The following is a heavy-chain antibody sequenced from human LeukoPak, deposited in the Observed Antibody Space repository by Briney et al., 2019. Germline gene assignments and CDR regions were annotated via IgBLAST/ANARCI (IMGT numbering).Heavy chain of an antibody. CDR1: GFTFNNYA. D-gene: IGHD3-3*01. CDR3: AKGSKGVVFTRDHYMDV. J-gene: IGHJ6*03. Sequence: GGSLRLSCAASGFTFNNYAMRWVRQAPGKGLEWVAAMSYDGGNKYYADSVRGRFTISRDNSKNTLYLQMNSLRAEDTAVYYCAKGSKGVVFTRDHYMDVWGKGTTVTISS. CDR2: MSYDGGNK. V-gene: IGHV3-30*04.